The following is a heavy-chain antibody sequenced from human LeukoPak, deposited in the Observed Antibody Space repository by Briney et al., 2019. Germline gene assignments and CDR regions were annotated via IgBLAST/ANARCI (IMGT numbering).Heavy chain of an antibody. V-gene: IGHV3-30*18. CDR3: AKGVVAATNAAYYGMDV. J-gene: IGHJ6*02. D-gene: IGHD2-15*01. CDR2: ISYDESDK. Sequence: GGSLRLSCAASGFTFSTYVMSWVRQAPGKGLEWVAVISYDESDKYYADSVKGRFTISRDNSKNTLYLQMNSLRPEDTAVYYCAKGVVAATNAAYYGMDVWGQGTTVTVSS. CDR1: GFTFSTYV.